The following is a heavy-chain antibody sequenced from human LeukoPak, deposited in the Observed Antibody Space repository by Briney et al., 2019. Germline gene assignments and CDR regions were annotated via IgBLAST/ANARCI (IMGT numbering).Heavy chain of an antibody. CDR3: AREVRSYYYMDV. CDR2: ISWNSGSI. V-gene: IGHV3-9*01. Sequence: PGRSLRLSCAASGFTFDDYAMHWVRQAPGKGLEWVSGISWNSGSIDYADSVKGRFTISRDNAKNSLYLQMNSLRAEDTAVYYCAREVRSYYYMDVWGKGTTVTVSS. CDR1: GFTFDDYA. J-gene: IGHJ6*03.